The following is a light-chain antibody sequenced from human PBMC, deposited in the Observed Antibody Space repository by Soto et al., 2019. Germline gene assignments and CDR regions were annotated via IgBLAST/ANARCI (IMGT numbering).Light chain of an antibody. CDR1: QDISNY. CDR2: AAS. Sequence: DIQMTQSPSAMSAYVGDRVTITCRASQDISNYLVWFQQKPGKVPKRLIYAASSFQSGVPSRFSGIGSGTEFTLKISSLQPEDFAPYYFLHHISYPFTFGPGTKVDYK. CDR3: LHHISYPFT. J-gene: IGKJ3*01. V-gene: IGKV1-17*03.